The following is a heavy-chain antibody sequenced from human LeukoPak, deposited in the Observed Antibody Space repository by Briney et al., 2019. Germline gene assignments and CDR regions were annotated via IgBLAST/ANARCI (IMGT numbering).Heavy chain of an antibody. J-gene: IGHJ4*02. V-gene: IGHV4-59*11. CDR1: GGSISSHY. D-gene: IGHD3-22*01. CDR2: IHYSGST. Sequence: SETLSLTCTVSGGSISSHYWSWIRQPPGKGLEWIGYIHYSGSTNYNPSLKSRVTISVDTSKNQFSLKLSSVTAADTAVYYCARFSSYYYDSSFDYWGQGTLVTVSS. CDR3: ARFSSYYYDSSFDY.